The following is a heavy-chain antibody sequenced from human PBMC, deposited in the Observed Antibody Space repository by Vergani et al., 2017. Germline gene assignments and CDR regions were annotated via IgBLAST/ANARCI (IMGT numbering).Heavy chain of an antibody. CDR2: IYYSGST. J-gene: IGHJ3*02. CDR3: ARNPYCGGDCYSDAFAI. Sequence: QVQLQESGPGLVKPSETLSLTCTVSGGSISSYYCSWIRQPPGKGLEWIGYIYYSGSTNYNPSLKSRVTISVDTSKNRFSLKLSSVTAADTAVYYCARNPYCGGDCYSDAFAIWGQGTMVTVSS. CDR1: GGSISSYY. D-gene: IGHD2-21*02. V-gene: IGHV4-59*01.